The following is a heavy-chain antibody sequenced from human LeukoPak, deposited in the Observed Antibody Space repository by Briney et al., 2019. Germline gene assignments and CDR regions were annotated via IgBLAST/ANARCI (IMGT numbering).Heavy chain of an antibody. J-gene: IGHJ5*02. CDR1: GFTFSNAW. Sequence: GGSLRLSCAASGFTFSNAWMNWARQAPGKGLEWVSAISGSGGSTYYADSVKGRFTISRDNSKNTLYLQMNSLRAEDTAVYYCAKCVTTVTNKNWFDPWGQGTLVTVSS. CDR3: AKCVTTVTNKNWFDP. D-gene: IGHD4-11*01. V-gene: IGHV3-23*01. CDR2: ISGSGGST.